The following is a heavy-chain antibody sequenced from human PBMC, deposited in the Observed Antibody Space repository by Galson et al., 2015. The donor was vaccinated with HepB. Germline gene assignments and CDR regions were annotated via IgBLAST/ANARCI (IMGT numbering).Heavy chain of an antibody. Sequence: SQRLPCAASEFILRQNWMTWVRQAPGKGLEWVANIKEEGSEKNNVDPVKGRFTIARDNAKNSLYLQMNSLRAEDTAVYYCARVKRGEWYSFYYYGMDVWAEGPRSPSP. J-gene: IGHJ6*02. D-gene: IGHD3-16*01. V-gene: IGHV3-7*05. CDR3: ARVKRGEWYSFYYYGMDV. CDR1: EFILRQNW. CDR2: IKEEGSEK.